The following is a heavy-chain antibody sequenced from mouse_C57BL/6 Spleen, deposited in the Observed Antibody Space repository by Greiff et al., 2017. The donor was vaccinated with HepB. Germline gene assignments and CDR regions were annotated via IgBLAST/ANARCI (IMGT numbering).Heavy chain of an antibody. CDR3: ARRADLTTVVAHYAMDY. CDR2: IYPGDGAT. D-gene: IGHD1-1*01. V-gene: IGHV1-80*01. J-gene: IGHJ4*01. CDR1: GYAFSSYW. Sequence: QVQLKESGAELVKPGASVKISCKASGYAFSSYWMNWVKQRPGKGLEWIGQIYPGDGATNYNGKFKGKATLTADKSSSTAYMPLSSLTSEDSAVYFWARRADLTTVVAHYAMDYWGQGTSVTVSS.